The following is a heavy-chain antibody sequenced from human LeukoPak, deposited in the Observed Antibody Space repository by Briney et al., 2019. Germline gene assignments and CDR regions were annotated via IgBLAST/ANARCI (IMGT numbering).Heavy chain of an antibody. CDR1: GFTFSYYA. Sequence: GGSLRLSCATSGFTFSYYAVHWVRQAPGKGLEYVSAISSNGATTYYANSVKGRFTISRDNSKNTLYVQMNSLRAEDTAVYYCAKGPSSGYGTSWYDYWGQGTLVTVSS. CDR2: ISSNGATT. D-gene: IGHD6-13*01. CDR3: AKGPSSGYGTSWYDY. V-gene: IGHV3-64*01. J-gene: IGHJ4*02.